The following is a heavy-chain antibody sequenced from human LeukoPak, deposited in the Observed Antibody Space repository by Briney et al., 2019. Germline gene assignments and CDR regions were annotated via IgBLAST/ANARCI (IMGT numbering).Heavy chain of an antibody. V-gene: IGHV4-39*01. Sequence: SETLSLTCTVSGGSISTTSYYWGWIRQPPGKGLEWIGNIYYSGSTYYNPSLKSRVTISLDTSKNQFSLKLSSVTAADTAVYYCARPVWYPGALDIWGQGTMVTVSS. CDR2: IYYSGST. CDR3: ARPVWYPGALDI. CDR1: GGSISTTSYY. D-gene: IGHD3-16*01. J-gene: IGHJ3*02.